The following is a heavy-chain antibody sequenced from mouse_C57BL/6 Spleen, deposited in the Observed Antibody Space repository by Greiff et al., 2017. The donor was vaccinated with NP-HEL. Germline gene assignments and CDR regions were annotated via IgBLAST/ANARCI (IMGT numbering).Heavy chain of an antibody. V-gene: IGHV10-1*01. Sequence: EVNVVESGGGLVQPKGSLKLSCAASGFSFNTYAMNWVRQAPGKGLEWVARIRSKSNNYATYYADSVKDRFTISRDDSESMLYLQMNNLKTEDTAMYYCVRHDGYGSRAMDYWGQGTSVTVSS. CDR3: VRHDGYGSRAMDY. CDR2: IRSKSNNYAT. J-gene: IGHJ4*01. D-gene: IGHD1-1*01. CDR1: GFSFNTYA.